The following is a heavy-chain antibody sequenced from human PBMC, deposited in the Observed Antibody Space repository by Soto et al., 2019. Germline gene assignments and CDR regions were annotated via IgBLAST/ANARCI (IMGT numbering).Heavy chain of an antibody. CDR2: IYPGDSDT. D-gene: IGHD2-15*01. CDR3: ARREYCSGGSCYPAMDV. CDR1: GYSFTSYW. Sequence: GESLKISCKGSGYSFTSYWIGWVRQMPGKGLEWMGIIYPGDSDTRYSPSFQGQVTISADKSISTAYLQWSSLKASDTAMYYCARREYCSGGSCYPAMDVWGQGTTVTVSS. V-gene: IGHV5-51*01. J-gene: IGHJ6*02.